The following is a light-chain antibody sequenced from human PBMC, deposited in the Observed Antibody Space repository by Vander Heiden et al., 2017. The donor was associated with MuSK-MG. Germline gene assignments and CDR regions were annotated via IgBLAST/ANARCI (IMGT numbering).Light chain of an antibody. CDR2: DAS. V-gene: IGKV3-11*01. CDR3: QQPSNWPRFT. Sequence: EIVLTQSPATLSLSPGERATLSCRASQSVSSYLAWYQQKPGQAPRLLIYDASNRATGIPARFSGSGYGTDFTPTISSLEPEDFAVYYCQQPSNWPRFTFGPGTKVDIK. CDR1: QSVSSY. J-gene: IGKJ3*01.